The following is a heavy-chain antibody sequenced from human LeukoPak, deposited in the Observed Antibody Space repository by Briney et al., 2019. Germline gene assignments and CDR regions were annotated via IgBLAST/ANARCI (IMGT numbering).Heavy chain of an antibody. CDR1: GFTFSSYA. Sequence: GGSLRLSCAASGFTFSSYAMSWVRQAPGKGLEWVSGISGSGGSAHYADSVKGRFTISRDNSKSTLSLQMNSLRAEDTAVYYCAKGSNKYCSGGSCYSGDYWGQGTLVTVSS. V-gene: IGHV3-23*01. J-gene: IGHJ4*02. D-gene: IGHD2-15*01. CDR3: AKGSNKYCSGGSCYSGDY. CDR2: ISGSGGSA.